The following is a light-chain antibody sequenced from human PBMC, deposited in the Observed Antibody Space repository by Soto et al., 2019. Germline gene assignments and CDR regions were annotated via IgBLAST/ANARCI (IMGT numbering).Light chain of an antibody. J-gene: IGKJ4*01. CDR2: GAS. CDR1: QSVSSK. CDR3: LQDNNYPLT. V-gene: IGKV3-15*01. Sequence: EIVMTQSPATLSVSPGERATLSCRASQSVSSKLAWYQQKLGQAPRLLIHGASTRATGIPARFSGSGSGTEFTLTISSLQSEDFATYYCLQDNNYPLTFGGGTKVDNK.